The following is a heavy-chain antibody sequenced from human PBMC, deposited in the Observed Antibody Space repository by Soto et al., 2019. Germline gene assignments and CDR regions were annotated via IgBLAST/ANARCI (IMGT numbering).Heavy chain of an antibody. CDR1: GYIFASHD. D-gene: IGHD3-16*02. J-gene: IGHJ4*02. Sequence: QVRLVQSGAEVKKPGASVKVSCKTSGYIFASHDINWVRQASGQGLEWMGWMNPTSGNTGYAQKFQDRLTLTRDTSMTTAYMELSSLRSDDTAVYYCTRRLSRWLKSEEDPREDFDYWGQGTLVSVS. CDR3: TRRLSRWLKSEEDPREDFDY. CDR2: MNPTSGNT. V-gene: IGHV1-8*01.